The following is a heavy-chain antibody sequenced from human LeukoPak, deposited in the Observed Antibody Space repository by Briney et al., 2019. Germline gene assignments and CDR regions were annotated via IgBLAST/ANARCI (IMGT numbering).Heavy chain of an antibody. J-gene: IGHJ4*02. D-gene: IGHD6-13*01. CDR2: ISYDGSNK. CDR3: STSPSFGSSWYQFNY. Sequence: PGGSLRLSCAASGFTFSSYAMSWVRQAPGKGLEWVAVISYDGSNKYYADSVKGRFTISRDNSKNTLYLQMNTLRAEDTAVYYCSTSPSFGSSWYQFNYWGQGALVIVSS. CDR1: GFTFSSYA. V-gene: IGHV3-30*03.